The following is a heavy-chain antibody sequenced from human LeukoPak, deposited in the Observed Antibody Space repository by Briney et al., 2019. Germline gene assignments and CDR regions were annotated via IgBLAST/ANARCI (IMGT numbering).Heavy chain of an antibody. Sequence: ASVKVSCKASGYTFTSYDINWVRQATGQGLEWMGWMNPNSGNTGYAQKFQGRVTMTRNTSISTAYMELSSLRSEDTAVYYCARGRNGGSGSYYKKKTSGYYGMDVWGQGTTVTVSS. J-gene: IGHJ6*02. V-gene: IGHV1-8*01. CDR2: MNPNSGNT. CDR3: ARGRNGGSGSYYKKKTSGYYGMDV. D-gene: IGHD3-10*01. CDR1: GYTFTSYD.